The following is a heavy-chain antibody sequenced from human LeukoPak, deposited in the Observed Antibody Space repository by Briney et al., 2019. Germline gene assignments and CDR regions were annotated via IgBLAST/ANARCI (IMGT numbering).Heavy chain of an antibody. Sequence: ASVKVSCKTSGYTFTGYYMHWVRHAPGQGLEWVGWINPNTGGTNYAQKFQGRVTMTSDTSISTAYMELSSLKSDDTAMYYCARAPMIVVVFPPRLDFWGQGTLVTVSS. CDR2: INPNTGGT. J-gene: IGHJ4*02. CDR1: GYTFTGYY. D-gene: IGHD3-22*01. CDR3: ARAPMIVVVFPPRLDF. V-gene: IGHV1-2*02.